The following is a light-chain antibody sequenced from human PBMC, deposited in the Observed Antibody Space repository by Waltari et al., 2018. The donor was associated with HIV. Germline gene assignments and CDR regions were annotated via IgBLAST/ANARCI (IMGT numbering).Light chain of an antibody. CDR2: GDD. Sequence: QSVLTQPPSASGTPGQRVTISCSGTTSNVGTNFVSWYQQLPGTAPKLLIYGDDRRPSGVPDRFSGSKSGASASLGISGLRSEDEGDYYCATWDGSLGGFYVFGAGTKVTVL. J-gene: IGLJ1*01. V-gene: IGLV1-47*01. CDR1: TSNVGTNF. CDR3: ATWDGSLGGFYV.